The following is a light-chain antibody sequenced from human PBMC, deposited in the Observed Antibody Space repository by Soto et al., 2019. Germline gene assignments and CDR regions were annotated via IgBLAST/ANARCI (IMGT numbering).Light chain of an antibody. V-gene: IGKV3-11*01. CDR3: HQRSNWPPFT. Sequence: EVVMTQSPATLSVSPGEGGTLSCRASQSVSRNLAWYQQKPGQAPRLLIYGASAGATGIPARFSGSGSGTDFTLTISSLEPEDFAVYYCHQRSNWPPFTFGGGTKVDIK. CDR2: GAS. CDR1: QSVSRN. J-gene: IGKJ4*01.